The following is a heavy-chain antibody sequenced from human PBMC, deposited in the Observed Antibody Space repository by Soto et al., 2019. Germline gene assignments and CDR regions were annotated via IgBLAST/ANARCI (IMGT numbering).Heavy chain of an antibody. Sequence: PGGSLRLSCVASGFTFSRHNMNWVRQAPGKGLEWVSSISSLGNYKYYADSVKGRFTVSRDNARNSLFLQITSLRVEDSGFYHCSREGLHNYNECNFDYWGQGTLVTVSS. J-gene: IGHJ4*01. D-gene: IGHD4-4*01. CDR3: SREGLHNYNECNFDY. CDR2: ISSLGNYK. CDR1: GFTFSRHN. V-gene: IGHV3-21*01.